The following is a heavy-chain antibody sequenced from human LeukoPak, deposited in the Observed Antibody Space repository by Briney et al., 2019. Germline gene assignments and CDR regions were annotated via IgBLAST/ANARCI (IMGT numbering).Heavy chain of an antibody. CDR2: IKQDGSEK. Sequence: GGSLRLSCAASGFSFSDYWMSWVRQAPGKGLEWVANIKQDGSEKYYVDSVKGRFTISRDNAKNSLYLQMNSLRAEDTAVYYCARESFGSGSYYKINRYYYMDVWGKGTTVTISS. V-gene: IGHV3-7*01. CDR1: GFSFSDYW. J-gene: IGHJ6*03. D-gene: IGHD3-10*01. CDR3: ARESFGSGSYYKINRYYYMDV.